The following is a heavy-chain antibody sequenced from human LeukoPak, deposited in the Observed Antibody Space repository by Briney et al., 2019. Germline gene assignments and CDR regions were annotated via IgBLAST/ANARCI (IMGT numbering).Heavy chain of an antibody. Sequence: GGSLRLSCAASGFTFSSFSITWVRQAPGKGLEWVSSISRYSTYIYYADSVKGRFTISRDNAKNSLYLQMNNLRAEDTAVYYCARWLYSSGWAIDYWGQGTLVTVSS. CDR1: GFTFSSFS. V-gene: IGHV3-21*01. D-gene: IGHD6-19*01. J-gene: IGHJ4*02. CDR2: ISRYSTYI. CDR3: ARWLYSSGWAIDY.